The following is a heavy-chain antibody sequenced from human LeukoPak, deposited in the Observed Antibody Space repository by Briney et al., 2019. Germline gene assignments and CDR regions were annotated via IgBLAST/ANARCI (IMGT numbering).Heavy chain of an antibody. J-gene: IGHJ4*02. Sequence: GSLRLSCAASGFTFSSYAMSWVRQAPGKGLEWVSAISGSGGSTYYADSVKGRFTISRDNSKNTLYLQMNSLRAEDTAVYYCAKVSSVAGTELLFDYWGQGTLVTVSS. V-gene: IGHV3-23*01. D-gene: IGHD6-19*01. CDR3: AKVSSVAGTELLFDY. CDR2: ISGSGGST. CDR1: GFTFSSYA.